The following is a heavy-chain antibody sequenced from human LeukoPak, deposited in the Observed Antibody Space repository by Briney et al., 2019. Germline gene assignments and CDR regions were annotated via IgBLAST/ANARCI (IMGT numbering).Heavy chain of an antibody. CDR3: ASLGRYSSGWYDY. D-gene: IGHD6-19*01. CDR1: GFTFSSYS. Sequence: GGSLRLSCAASGFTFSSYSMNWVRQAPGKGLEWVSSISSSSSYIYYADSVKGRFTISRDNAKNSLYLQMNSPRAEDTAVYYCASLGRYSSGWYDYWGQGTLVTVSS. CDR2: ISSSSSYI. V-gene: IGHV3-21*01. J-gene: IGHJ4*02.